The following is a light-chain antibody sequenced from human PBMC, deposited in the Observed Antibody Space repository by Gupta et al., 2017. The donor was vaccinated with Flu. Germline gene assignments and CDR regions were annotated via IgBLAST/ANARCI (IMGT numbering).Light chain of an antibody. Sequence: EIVLTQSPAALSLSPGERATLSCRASQGVSRYLAWYQQKPGQAPRLVIYDASISATGIPARFSGSGSGTDFTLTIISPEPDDIAVYYCQHGNNWRTYGHGTKVEIK. CDR2: DAS. CDR1: QGVSRY. J-gene: IGKJ3*01. V-gene: IGKV3-11*01. CDR3: QHGNNWRT.